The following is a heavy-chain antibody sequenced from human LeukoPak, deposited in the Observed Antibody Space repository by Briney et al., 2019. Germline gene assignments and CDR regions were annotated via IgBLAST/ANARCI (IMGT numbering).Heavy chain of an antibody. CDR1: GFTFSNYA. CDR2: ISDSGGRT. J-gene: IGHJ6*02. CDR3: AKGTLRGSSNWYHHGMDV. Sequence: GGSLRLSCVASGFTFSNYAMSWVRQAPGKGLEWVSGISDSGGRTYNADSVKGRFTISRDNSKNTLYLQMNSLRVEDTAVYYCAKGTLRGSSNWYHHGMDVWGQGTTVTVSS. D-gene: IGHD6-13*01. V-gene: IGHV3-23*01.